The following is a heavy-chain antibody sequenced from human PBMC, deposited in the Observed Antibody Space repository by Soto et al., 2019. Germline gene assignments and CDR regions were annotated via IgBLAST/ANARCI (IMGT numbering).Heavy chain of an antibody. CDR2: IYHSGSA. CDR1: GDSISSGGYS. V-gene: IGHV4-30-2*01. CDR3: ARGRLLPAVNFDY. Sequence: SETLSLTCAFSGDSISSGGYSLSWIRQPPGKGLEWIGYIYHSGSASYNPSLKSRVTISVDGSKNHFSLQLTSVTAADTAVYYCARGRLLPAVNFDYWGQGALVTVSS. J-gene: IGHJ4*02. D-gene: IGHD2-2*01.